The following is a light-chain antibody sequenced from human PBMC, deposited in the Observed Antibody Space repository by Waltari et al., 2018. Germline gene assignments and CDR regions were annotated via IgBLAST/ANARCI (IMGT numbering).Light chain of an antibody. Sequence: QTVVTQEPSLSVSPGGTVPLTCALSSGSLSTTSYATCSQQTPGQAPRTLVYKANARSSGVPDRFSGSILGNTAALTITGAQADDESDYYCALYMGSGIWVFGGGTRLTVL. J-gene: IGLJ3*02. CDR1: SGSLSTTSY. CDR3: ALYMGSGIWV. CDR2: KAN. V-gene: IGLV8-61*01.